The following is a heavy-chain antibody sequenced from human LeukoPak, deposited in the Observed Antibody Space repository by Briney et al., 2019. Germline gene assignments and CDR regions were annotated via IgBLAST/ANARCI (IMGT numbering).Heavy chain of an antibody. Sequence: GGSLRLSCAAPGFTINNNYMSWVRQAPGKGLEWVSVIYGGGNTYYADSVKGRFTISRHNSKNTLYLQMNSLRAEDTAVYYCARDVHPYAFDIWGQGTMVTVSS. CDR3: ARDVHPYAFDI. J-gene: IGHJ3*02. CDR2: IYGGGNT. V-gene: IGHV3-53*04. CDR1: GFTINNNY.